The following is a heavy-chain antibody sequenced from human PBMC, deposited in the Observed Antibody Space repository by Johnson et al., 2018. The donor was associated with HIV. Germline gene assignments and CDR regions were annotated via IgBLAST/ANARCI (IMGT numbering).Heavy chain of an antibody. D-gene: IGHD2-21*02. J-gene: IGHJ3*02. Sequence: VQLVESGGGLIQPGGSLRLYCAASGFTVSRNYMNWVRQAPGTGLAWVSLIYSGGNTYSAASVRGRFTISRDNSKNTLYLQMNNLRAEDTAVYFCARGCGGDCAHQEAFDIWGQGTMVTVSS. V-gene: IGHV3-53*01. CDR2: IYSGGNT. CDR1: GFTVSRNY. CDR3: ARGCGGDCAHQEAFDI.